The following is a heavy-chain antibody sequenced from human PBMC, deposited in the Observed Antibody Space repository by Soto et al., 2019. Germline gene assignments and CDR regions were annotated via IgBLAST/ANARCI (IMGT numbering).Heavy chain of an antibody. J-gene: IGHJ5*02. CDR1: GGSISSSSW. CDR3: ARTYYDYWSGNSRFDP. V-gene: IGHV4-4*02. D-gene: IGHD3-3*01. CDR2: TSPTGST. Sequence: SENRSLTCDVSGGSISSSSWWSWVRQPPGKGLEWIVETSPTGSTNFIPSPKSRVTKSVYQSKNQFSLKLSSVIAADTDVYFCARTYYDYWSGNSRFDPLVQATPV.